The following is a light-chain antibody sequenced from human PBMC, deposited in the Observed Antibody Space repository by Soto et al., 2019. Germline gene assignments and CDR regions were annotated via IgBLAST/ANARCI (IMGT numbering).Light chain of an antibody. Sequence: SVLPQPPSASGTPGQRVTLSCSGSSSNIGSNTVNWYQQLPGTAPKLLIYSNNQRPSGVPDRFSGSKSGTSASLAISGLQSGDEADYYCAAWDDSLNGEVFGTGTEVTVL. J-gene: IGLJ1*01. CDR3: AAWDDSLNGEV. CDR2: SNN. CDR1: SSNIGSNT. V-gene: IGLV1-44*01.